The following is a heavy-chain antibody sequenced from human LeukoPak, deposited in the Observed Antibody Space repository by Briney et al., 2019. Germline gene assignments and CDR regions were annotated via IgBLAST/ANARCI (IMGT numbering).Heavy chain of an antibody. D-gene: IGHD2-2*01. V-gene: IGHV1-2*06. CDR1: GYTFTGYY. J-gene: IGHJ5*02. CDR3: ARQRKYCSSTSCNNWFDP. CDR2: INPNSGGT. Sequence: ASVKVSCKASGYTFTGYYMHWVRQAPGQGLEWMGRINPNSGGTNYAQKFQGRVTMTRDTSISTAYMELSRLRSDDTAVYYCARQRKYCSSTSCNNWFDPWGQRTLVTVSS.